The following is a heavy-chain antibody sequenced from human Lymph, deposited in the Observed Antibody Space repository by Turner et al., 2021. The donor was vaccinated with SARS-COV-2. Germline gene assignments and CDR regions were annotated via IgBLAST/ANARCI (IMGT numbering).Heavy chain of an antibody. J-gene: IGHJ4*02. V-gene: IGHV3-30*04. CDR2: ISYDGSNK. D-gene: IGHD3-10*01. Sequence: QVQLVESEGGVVLPGTSLRLSCTASGFTFSSYAMHWVRQAPGKGLEWVSLISYDGSNKYYADSVKGRFTISRDNSKNTLYLQMNSLRTEDTAVYYCAREMGSGSDYWGQGTLVTVSS. CDR3: AREMGSGSDY. CDR1: GFTFSSYA.